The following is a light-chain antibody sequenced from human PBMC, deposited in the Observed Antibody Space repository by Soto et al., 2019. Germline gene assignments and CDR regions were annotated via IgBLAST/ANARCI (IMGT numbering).Light chain of an antibody. CDR1: QSVSSSY. J-gene: IGKJ1*01. Sequence: EMVLTQSPGTLSLSPGERATLSCRASQSVSSSYLAWYQQKPGQAPRLLIYGASSRATGIPDRFSGSGSGTDFTLTISRLEPEDFVVYYCQQYGSSPPQTFGQGTKVDIK. V-gene: IGKV3-20*01. CDR2: GAS. CDR3: QQYGSSPPQT.